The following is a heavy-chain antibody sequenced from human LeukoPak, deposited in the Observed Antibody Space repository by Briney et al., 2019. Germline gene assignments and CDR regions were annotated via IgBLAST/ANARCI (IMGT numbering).Heavy chain of an antibody. CDR1: GFTFSDYY. CDR2: INWNGGST. V-gene: IGHV3-20*04. Sequence: GGSLRLSCAASGFTFSDYYMSWIRQAPGKGLEWVSGINWNGGSTGYADSVKGRFTISRDNAKNSLYLQMNSLRAEDTALYYCARAIYYGSGSYLFDYWGQGTLVTVSS. CDR3: ARAIYYGSGSYLFDY. J-gene: IGHJ4*02. D-gene: IGHD3-10*01.